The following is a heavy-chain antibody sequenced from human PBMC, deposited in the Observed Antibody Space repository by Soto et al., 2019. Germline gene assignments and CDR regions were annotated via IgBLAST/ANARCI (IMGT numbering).Heavy chain of an antibody. V-gene: IGHV3-11*01. D-gene: IGHD3-22*01. CDR3: ARVLGYYASSGYSDY. Sequence: GGSLRLSCAASGFTFSDYYMSWIRQAPGKGLEWVSYISSSGSIIYYADSVKGRFTISRDNAKNSLYLQMNSLRAEDTAVYYCARVLGYYASSGYSDYWGQAPLVTVSS. J-gene: IGHJ4*02. CDR1: GFTFSDYY. CDR2: ISSSGSII.